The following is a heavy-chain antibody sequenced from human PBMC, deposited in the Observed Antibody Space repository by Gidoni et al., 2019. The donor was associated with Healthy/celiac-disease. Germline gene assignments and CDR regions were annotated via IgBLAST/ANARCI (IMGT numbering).Heavy chain of an antibody. Sequence: QVQLQQWGAGLLKPSETLSLTCAVYGGSFSGYYWSWLRQPPGKGLEWIGEINHSGSTNYNPSLKSRVTISVDTSKNQFSLKLSSVTAADTAVYYCARGLRRPSVWFGGVIPTGGWFDPWGQGTLVTVSS. CDR3: ARGLRRPSVWFGGVIPTGGWFDP. V-gene: IGHV4-34*01. CDR2: INHSGST. D-gene: IGHD3-16*02. J-gene: IGHJ5*02. CDR1: GGSFSGYY.